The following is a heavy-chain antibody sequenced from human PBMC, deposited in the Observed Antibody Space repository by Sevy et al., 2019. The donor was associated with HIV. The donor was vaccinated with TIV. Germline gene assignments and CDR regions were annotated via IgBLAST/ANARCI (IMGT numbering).Heavy chain of an antibody. D-gene: IGHD5-12*01. CDR2: IGTAGDT. J-gene: IGHJ6*02. Sequence: RGSLRLSCAASGFTFSSYDMHWVRQATGKGLEWVSAIGTAGDTYYPGSVKGRFTISRENAKNSLYLQMNSLRAGDTAVYYCARDEGLAGMDVWGQGTTVTVSS. V-gene: IGHV3-13*01. CDR1: GFTFSSYD. CDR3: ARDEGLAGMDV.